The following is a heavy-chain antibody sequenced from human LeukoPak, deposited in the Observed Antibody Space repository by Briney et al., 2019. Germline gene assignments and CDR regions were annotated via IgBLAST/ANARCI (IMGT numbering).Heavy chain of an antibody. CDR2: ISGSGGST. D-gene: IGHD2-15*01. Sequence: PGGSLRLSRAASGFPFSRLAMTWVRQAPGKGLEWVSAISGSGGSTNYADSVKGRFTISRENSNDTLYLQMNSLRADDTAVYYCAKCRGGGGEYWNFDLWGRGILVTVSS. J-gene: IGHJ2*01. CDR1: GFPFSRLA. V-gene: IGHV3-23*01. CDR3: AKCRGGGGEYWNFDL.